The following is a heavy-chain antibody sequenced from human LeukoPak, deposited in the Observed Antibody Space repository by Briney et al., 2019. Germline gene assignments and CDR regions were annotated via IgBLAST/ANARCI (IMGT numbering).Heavy chain of an antibody. Sequence: PSETLSLTCTVSGGSIRSSYYYWGWIRQPPGKGLEWIGSIYDSGSTYYNPSLKSRVTISVDTSKNQFSLKRNSVTAADRAVYYCARHYGPWGQGTLVTVSS. CDR2: IYDSGST. CDR1: GGSIRSSYYY. V-gene: IGHV4-39*01. J-gene: IGHJ5*02. D-gene: IGHD3-10*01. CDR3: ARHYGP.